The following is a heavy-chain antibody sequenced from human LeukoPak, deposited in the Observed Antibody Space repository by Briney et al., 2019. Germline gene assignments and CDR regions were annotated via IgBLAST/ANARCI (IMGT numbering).Heavy chain of an antibody. J-gene: IGHJ3*02. Sequence: SETLSLTCSVSGGSISSSDYYWTWIRQPPGKGLEWIGYISYIGSTNYNPSLKSRVTISIDTSKNQFSLQLTSVTAADTAVYYCARDLVTVTKGFDIWGQGTMVSVSS. D-gene: IGHD4-17*01. CDR1: GGSISSSDYY. V-gene: IGHV4-61*08. CDR3: ARDLVTVTKGFDI. CDR2: ISYIGST.